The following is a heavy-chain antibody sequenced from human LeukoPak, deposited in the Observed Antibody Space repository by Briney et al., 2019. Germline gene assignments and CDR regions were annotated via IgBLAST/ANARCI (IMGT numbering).Heavy chain of an antibody. CDR3: AKGSGSGWYGWFAP. Sequence: GGSLRLSCAASGFTFSSYAMSWVRQAPGKGLEWVSCIEASDVNTYYADSVKGRFSISRDNSKNTLYLQMNSLRAEDTAVYYCAKGSGSGWYGWFAPWGQGTLVTVSS. J-gene: IGHJ5*02. D-gene: IGHD6-19*01. CDR1: GFTFSSYA. V-gene: IGHV3-23*01. CDR2: IEASDVNT.